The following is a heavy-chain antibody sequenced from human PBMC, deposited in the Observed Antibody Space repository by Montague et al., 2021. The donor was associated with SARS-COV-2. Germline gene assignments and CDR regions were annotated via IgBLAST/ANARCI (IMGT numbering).Heavy chain of an antibody. CDR2: INFSGST. CDR3: ARHGPVVVVTAIHDAFDI. D-gene: IGHD2-21*02. J-gene: IGHJ3*02. V-gene: IGHV4-59*08. Sequence: SETLSLTCTVSGGSISTYYWSWIRQPQGTGLEWIGHINFSGSTNYNPSLKSRVPITVDTSKNQFSLKLSSVTASDTAVYYCARHGPVVVVTAIHDAFDIWGQGTMVTVSS. CDR1: GGSISTYY.